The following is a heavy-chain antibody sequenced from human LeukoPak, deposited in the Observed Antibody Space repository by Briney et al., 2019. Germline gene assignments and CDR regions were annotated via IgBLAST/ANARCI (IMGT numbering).Heavy chain of an antibody. J-gene: IGHJ4*02. V-gene: IGHV4-59*08. Sequence: SETLSLTCTVSGGSISDYYWTWIRQSPGTGLEWIGYMDYSGSTTYNPSLKSRVTISIDTSKKQFSLELSSVTAADTAIYFCARRKRGSGGPFDYWGQGTLVTVSS. CDR3: ARRKRGSGGPFDY. CDR1: GGSISDYY. D-gene: IGHD6-19*01. CDR2: MDYSGST.